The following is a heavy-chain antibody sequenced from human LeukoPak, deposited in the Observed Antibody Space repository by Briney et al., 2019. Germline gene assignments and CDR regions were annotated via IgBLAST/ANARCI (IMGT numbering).Heavy chain of an antibody. D-gene: IGHD3-9*01. CDR2: MYYSGST. CDR1: GGSISSYY. CDR3: AGASGSYDALTGHYIGY. J-gene: IGHJ4*02. V-gene: IGHV4-59*08. Sequence: PSETLSLTCTVSGGSISSYYCSWIRQPPGKGLEWIGYMYYSGSTKYNPSLKSRVTISVDTSKNQFSLKLNSVTAADTAVYFCAGASGSYDALTGHYIGYWGQGTLVTVSA.